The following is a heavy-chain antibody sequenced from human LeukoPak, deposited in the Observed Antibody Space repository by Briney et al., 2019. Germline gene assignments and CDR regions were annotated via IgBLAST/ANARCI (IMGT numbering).Heavy chain of an antibody. CDR1: GYTFTGYY. J-gene: IGHJ4*02. V-gene: IGHV1-2*02. D-gene: IGHD2-2*01. CDR3: ARSLFIVVVPAAIPY. Sequence: ASVKVSCKASGYTFTGYYMHWVRQAPGQGLEWMGWINPNSGGTNYAQKFQGRVTMTRDTSISTAYMELSRLRSDDTAVYYCARSLFIVVVPAAIPYWGQGTLVTVSS. CDR2: INPNSGGT.